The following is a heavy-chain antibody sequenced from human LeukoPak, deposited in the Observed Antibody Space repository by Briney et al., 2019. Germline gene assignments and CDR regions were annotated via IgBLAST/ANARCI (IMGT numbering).Heavy chain of an antibody. CDR2: IHSSGTT. V-gene: IGHV4-59*11. D-gene: IGHD5-12*01. Sequence: SEILSLTCTVSGGSISSHYYNWIRQPPGKGLEWVGYIHSSGTTIYNPSLMSRVTMSLDTSKSQFSLKLSSVTTADTAVYYCVRGQGWLPDYWGQGTLVTVSS. J-gene: IGHJ4*02. CDR3: VRGQGWLPDY. CDR1: GGSISSHY.